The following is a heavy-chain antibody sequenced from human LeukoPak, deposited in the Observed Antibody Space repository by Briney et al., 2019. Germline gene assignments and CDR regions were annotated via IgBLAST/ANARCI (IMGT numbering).Heavy chain of an antibody. CDR2: ISGSGGST. CDR1: GFTFSSYA. CDR3: ARDYYYDSSGYCPFDY. V-gene: IGHV3-23*01. J-gene: IGHJ4*02. D-gene: IGHD3-22*01. Sequence: GGSLRLSCAASGFTFSSYAMSWVRQAPGKGLEWVSAISGSGGSTYYADSVKGRFTISRDNSKNTLYLQMNSLRAEDTAVYYCARDYYYDSSGYCPFDYWGQGTLVTVSS.